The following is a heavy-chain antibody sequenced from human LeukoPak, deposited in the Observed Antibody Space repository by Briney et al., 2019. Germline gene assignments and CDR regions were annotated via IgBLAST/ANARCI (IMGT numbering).Heavy chain of an antibody. Sequence: GGSLRLSCAASGFTFSSYEMNWVRQAPGKGLEWVSYISSSGSTVYYADSVKGRFTISRDNAKNSLYLQMNSLRAEDTAVYYCARLSYCSSTSCYPDFDYWGQGTLVTVSS. CDR2: ISSSGSTV. D-gene: IGHD2-2*01. V-gene: IGHV3-48*03. CDR3: ARLSYCSSTSCYPDFDY. J-gene: IGHJ4*02. CDR1: GFTFSSYE.